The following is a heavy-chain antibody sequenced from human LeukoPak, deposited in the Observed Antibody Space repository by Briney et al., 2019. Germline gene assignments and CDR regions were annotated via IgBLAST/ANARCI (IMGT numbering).Heavy chain of an antibody. D-gene: IGHD1-20*01. CDR1: GGSFSGYF. CDR2: IYSNGGI. J-gene: IGHJ5*02. V-gene: IGHV4-39*01. Sequence: PSETLSLTCAVYGGSFSGYFWGWIRQPPGKGLEWIASIYSNGGIYYNPSLKSRLTVSVDTPNNQFSLKLSSVTAADTAVYYCAKDPGIKNWFDPWGQGTLVTVSS. CDR3: AKDPGIKNWFDP.